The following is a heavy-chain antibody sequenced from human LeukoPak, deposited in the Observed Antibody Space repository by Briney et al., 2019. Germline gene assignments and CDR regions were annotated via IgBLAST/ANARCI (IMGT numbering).Heavy chain of an antibody. CDR1: GYTFTGHY. CDR3: ARDNIEWELLSFADAFDI. D-gene: IGHD1-26*01. V-gene: IGHV1-2*02. J-gene: IGHJ3*02. Sequence: ASVKVSCKASGYTFTGHYMHWVRQAPGQGLEWMGWINPNSGGTNYAQKFQGRVTMTRDTSISTACMELSRLRSDDTAVYYCARDNIEWELLSFADAFDIWGQGTMVTVSS. CDR2: INPNSGGT.